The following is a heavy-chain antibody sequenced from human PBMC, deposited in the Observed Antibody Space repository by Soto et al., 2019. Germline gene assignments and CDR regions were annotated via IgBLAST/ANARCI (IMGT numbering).Heavy chain of an antibody. CDR2: INAGNGNT. V-gene: IGHV1-3*01. CDR3: ARDDSSGCFSY. CDR1: GYTFTSYA. D-gene: IGHD6-19*01. J-gene: IGHJ4*02. Sequence: ASVKVSCKASGYTFTSYAMHWVRQAPGQRLEWMGWINAGNGNTKYSQKFQGRVTITADKSTSTAYMELSSLRSEDTAVYYCARDDSSGCFSYWGQGTLVTVSS.